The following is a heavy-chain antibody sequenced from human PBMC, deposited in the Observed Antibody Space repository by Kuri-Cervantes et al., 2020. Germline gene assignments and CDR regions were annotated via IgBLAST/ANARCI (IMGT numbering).Heavy chain of an antibody. Sequence: ASVKVSCKASGYTFTSYDINWVRQATGQGLEWMGWMNPNSGNTGYAQKFQGRVTMTRNTSISTAYMELSSLRSEDTAVYYCARVCSGGSCSPYYFYGMDVWGQGTTVTVSS. V-gene: IGHV1-8*01. D-gene: IGHD2-15*01. CDR2: MNPNSGNT. CDR3: ARVCSGGSCSPYYFYGMDV. J-gene: IGHJ6*02. CDR1: GYTFTSYD.